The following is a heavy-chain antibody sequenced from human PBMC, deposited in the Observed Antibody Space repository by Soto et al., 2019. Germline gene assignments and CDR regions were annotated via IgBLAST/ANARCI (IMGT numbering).Heavy chain of an antibody. CDR1: GFSLHTSGVG. J-gene: IGHJ4*02. D-gene: IGHD1-26*01. Sequence: QITLRESGPTRVRPTQTLSLTCSFSGFSLHTSGVGVGWIRQPPGKALEWLAIIYWDDDKRYSPSLKSRLSITKDXXAXQXXLTMTNMDPVDTATYYCAYRALYSGSYWDGGYFDSWGQGTLITVSS. CDR3: AYRALYSGSYWDGGYFDS. CDR2: IYWDDDK. V-gene: IGHV2-5*02.